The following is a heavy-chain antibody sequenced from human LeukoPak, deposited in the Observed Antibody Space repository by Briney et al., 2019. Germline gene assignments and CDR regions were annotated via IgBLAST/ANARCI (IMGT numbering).Heavy chain of an antibody. Sequence: GGSLRLSCAASGFTFSRYSMNWVRLAPGKGLEWVSSMSSSSVLIYYGDSVKGRFTVSRDNAKRSLYLQMNSLRADDTAVYYCAREFDGSASGAGYWGQGTLVTVSS. J-gene: IGHJ4*02. CDR2: MSSSSVLI. D-gene: IGHD1-26*01. V-gene: IGHV3-21*01. CDR3: AREFDGSASGAGY. CDR1: GFTFSRYS.